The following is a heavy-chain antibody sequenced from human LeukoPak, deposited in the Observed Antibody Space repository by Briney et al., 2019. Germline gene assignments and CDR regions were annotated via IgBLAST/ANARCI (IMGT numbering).Heavy chain of an antibody. V-gene: IGHV4-39*01. CDR1: GGSISSSSYY. D-gene: IGHD3-3*01. Sequence: SETLSLTCTVSGGSISSSSYYWGWIRQPPGKGLEWIGSIYYSGSTYYNPSLKSRVTISVDTPKNQFSLKLSSVTAADTAVYYCARHGVDFWSGYFGAVAPMDVWGKGTTVTVSS. J-gene: IGHJ6*04. CDR3: ARHGVDFWSGYFGAVAPMDV. CDR2: IYYSGST.